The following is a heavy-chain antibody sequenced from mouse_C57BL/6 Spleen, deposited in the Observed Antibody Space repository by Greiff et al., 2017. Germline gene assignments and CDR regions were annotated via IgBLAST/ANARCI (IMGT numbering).Heavy chain of an antibody. D-gene: IGHD1-1*01. CDR3: ALTTVVAGGAMDY. J-gene: IGHJ4*01. Sequence: VQLQQSGAELAKPGASVKLSCKASGYTFTSYWMHWVKQRPGQGLEWIGYINPSSGYTKYNQKFKDKATLTADKSSSTAYMQLSSLTYEDSAVYYCALTTVVAGGAMDYWGQGTSVTVSS. CDR1: GYTFTSYW. V-gene: IGHV1-7*01. CDR2: INPSSGYT.